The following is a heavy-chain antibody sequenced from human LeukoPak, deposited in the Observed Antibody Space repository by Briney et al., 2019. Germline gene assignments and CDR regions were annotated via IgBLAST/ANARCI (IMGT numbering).Heavy chain of an antibody. CDR1: GGSLSSNNW. CDR3: ARQSSYYDTSGRIPYAFDI. V-gene: IGHV4-4*02. J-gene: IGHJ3*02. Sequence: SETLSLTCAVSGGSLSSNNWWSWVRQPPGKGLEWIGEIFHSGSTNYNPSLKSRVTISVDKSKNQFSLKLSSVTAADTAVYYCARQSSYYDTSGRIPYAFDIWGQGTMVTVSS. D-gene: IGHD3-22*01. CDR2: IFHSGST.